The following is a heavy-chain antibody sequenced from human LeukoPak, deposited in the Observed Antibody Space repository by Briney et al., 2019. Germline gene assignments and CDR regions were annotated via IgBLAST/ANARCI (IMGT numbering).Heavy chain of an antibody. V-gene: IGHV3-30-3*01. D-gene: IGHD4-23*01. Sequence: GGSLRLSCAASGFTFSSYAMHWVRQAPGKGLEWVAVISYDGSNKYYADSVKGRFTISRDNSKNTLYLQMNSLRAEDTAVYYSAREFTSTVVISFDYWGQGTLVTVSS. CDR3: AREFTSTVVISFDY. CDR1: GFTFSSYA. CDR2: ISYDGSNK. J-gene: IGHJ4*02.